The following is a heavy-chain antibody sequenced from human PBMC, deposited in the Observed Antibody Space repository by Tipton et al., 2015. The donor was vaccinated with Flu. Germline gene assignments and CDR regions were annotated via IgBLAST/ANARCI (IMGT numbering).Heavy chain of an antibody. CDR2: IYGGGTT. Sequence: SLRLSCAASGFTVTSSYMSWVRQAPGKGLEWVSVIYGGGTTDYADSVKGRVTISRDKSKNALYLQKSSLRAEDTAVYYCARGPQVPVWPYYYGMDVWGQGTTVTVSS. CDR1: GFTVTSSY. V-gene: IGHV3-53*01. CDR3: ARGPQVPVWPYYYGMDV. D-gene: IGHD2-2*01. J-gene: IGHJ6*02.